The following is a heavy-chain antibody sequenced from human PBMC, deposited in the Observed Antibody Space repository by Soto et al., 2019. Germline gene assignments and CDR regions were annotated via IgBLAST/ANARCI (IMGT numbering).Heavy chain of an antibody. CDR3: ARDQERIELLPKYYYYGMDV. Sequence: ASVKVSCKASGYTFTSYYMHWLRQAPGQGLEWMGIINPSGGSTSYAQKFQGRVTMTRDTSTSTVYMELSSLRSEDTAVYYCARDQERIELLPKYYYYGMDVWGQGTTVTVSS. V-gene: IGHV1-46*01. D-gene: IGHD1-26*01. J-gene: IGHJ6*02. CDR1: GYTFTSYY. CDR2: INPSGGST.